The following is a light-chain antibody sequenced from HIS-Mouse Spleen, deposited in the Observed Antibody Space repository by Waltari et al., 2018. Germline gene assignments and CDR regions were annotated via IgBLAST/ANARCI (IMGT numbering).Light chain of an antibody. CDR2: EVS. J-gene: IGLJ1*01. CDR1: SSDGGGYNY. Sequence: QSALTPPASVFGSPGQSFTISCTGTSSDGGGYNYVSWYQQHPGKAPKLMIYEVSNRPSGVSNRFSGSKSGNTASLTISGLQAEDEADYYCSSYTSSSTFFGTGTKVTVL. CDR3: SSYTSSSTF. V-gene: IGLV2-14*01.